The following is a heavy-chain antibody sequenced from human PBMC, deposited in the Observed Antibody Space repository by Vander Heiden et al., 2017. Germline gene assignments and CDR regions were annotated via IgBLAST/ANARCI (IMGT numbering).Heavy chain of an antibody. J-gene: IGHJ4*02. CDR1: GVSISSINYY. D-gene: IGHD3-22*01. CDR3: GSSYSRTLIDY. CDR2: IYYRGST. V-gene: IGHV4-39*01. Sequence: QLQLQESGPGLVKPSETLSLTCTVSGVSISSINYYWGWIRQPPGKGLEWIGSIYYRGSTYYNPSLKSRVTISVDTSKNQFSLQLSSVTAADTAVYYCGSSYSRTLIDYWGQGTLVTVS.